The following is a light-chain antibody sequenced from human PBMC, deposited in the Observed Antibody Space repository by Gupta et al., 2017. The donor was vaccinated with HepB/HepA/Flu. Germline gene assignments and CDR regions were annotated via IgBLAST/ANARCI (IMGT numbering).Light chain of an antibody. CDR3: QSKHSIRIGWV. CDR1: SSNIGAGYD. CDR2: GNS. Sequence: QSVLTQPPSVSGAPGQRVTIYCTGSSSNIGAGYDVHWYQQLPGTAPNLLIYGNSSRPSGFPDRFSGAKSGTSASLAITWLQAEDEADYYCQSKHSIRIGWVFGGGTKLTVL. V-gene: IGLV1-40*01. J-gene: IGLJ3*02.